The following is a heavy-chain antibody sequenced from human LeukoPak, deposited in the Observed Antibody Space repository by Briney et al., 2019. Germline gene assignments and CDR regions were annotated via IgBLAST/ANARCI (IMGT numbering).Heavy chain of an antibody. Sequence: GGSLRLSCAASGLTFSSYAMNWVRQAPGKGLEWVSGTSGSGGSTYYADSVKGRFTISRDNSKNTLYLQMNSLRAEDTAVYYCANVYDYVWGSYREHTSHWGQGTLVTVSS. J-gene: IGHJ4*02. D-gene: IGHD3-16*02. CDR1: GLTFSSYA. V-gene: IGHV3-23*01. CDR2: TSGSGGST. CDR3: ANVYDYVWGSYREHTSH.